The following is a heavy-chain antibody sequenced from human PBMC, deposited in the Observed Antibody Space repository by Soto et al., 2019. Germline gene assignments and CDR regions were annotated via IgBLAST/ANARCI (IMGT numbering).Heavy chain of an antibody. CDR3: TRSPPDYYYYYMDV. J-gene: IGHJ6*03. V-gene: IGHV3-49*03. CDR2: IRSKAYGGTT. CDR1: GFTFGDYA. Sequence: GGSLRLSCTASGFTFGDYAMSWFRQAPGKGLEWVGFIRSKAYGGTTEYAASVKGRFTISRDDSKSIAYLQMNSLKTEDTAVYYCTRSPPDYYYYYMDVWGKGTTVTVSS.